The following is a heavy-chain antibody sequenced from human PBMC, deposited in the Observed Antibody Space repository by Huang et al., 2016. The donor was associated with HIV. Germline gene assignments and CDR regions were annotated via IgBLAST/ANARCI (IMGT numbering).Heavy chain of an antibody. V-gene: IGHV6-1*01. Sequence: DYAVSVKGRITINPDTSKNQFSLRLTSVTPEDTAMYYCARVTLWSFDIWGQGTMVTVSP. D-gene: IGHD2-21*01. CDR3: ARVTLWSFDI. J-gene: IGHJ3*02.